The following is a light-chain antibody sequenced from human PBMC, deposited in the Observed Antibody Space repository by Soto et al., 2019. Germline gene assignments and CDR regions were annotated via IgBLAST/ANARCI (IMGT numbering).Light chain of an antibody. J-gene: IGLJ1*01. CDR2: DVS. Sequence: QSALTQPASVSGSPGQSITISCTGTSSDVGGYNYVSWYQHHPGNAPKLMIYDVSNRPLGVSNRFSGSKSGNTASLTISGLQPEDEADYYCCSYTTSNTRQIVFGTGTKVTVL. CDR3: CSYTTSNTRQIV. CDR1: SSDVGGYNY. V-gene: IGLV2-14*03.